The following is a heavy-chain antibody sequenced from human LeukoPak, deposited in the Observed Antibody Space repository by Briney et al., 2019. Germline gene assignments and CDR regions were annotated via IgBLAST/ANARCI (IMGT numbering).Heavy chain of an antibody. Sequence: PSETLSLTCTVSGGSISSYYWSWIRQPPGKGLEWIGYIYYSGGTNYNPSLKSRVTISVDTSKNQFSLKLSSVTAADTAVYYCARDRFSSSWYYFDYWGQGTLVTVSS. D-gene: IGHD6-13*01. CDR1: GGSISSYY. V-gene: IGHV4-59*01. CDR2: IYYSGGT. J-gene: IGHJ4*02. CDR3: ARDRFSSSWYYFDY.